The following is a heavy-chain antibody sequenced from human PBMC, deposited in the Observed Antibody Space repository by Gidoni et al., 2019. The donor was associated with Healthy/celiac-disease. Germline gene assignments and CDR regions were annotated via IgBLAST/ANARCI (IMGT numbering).Heavy chain of an antibody. V-gene: IGHV1-69*01. CDR1: GGTFSSYA. CDR2: ISPIFDTA. CDR3: ARDDYGGNSVGGYFDY. J-gene: IGHJ4*02. Sequence: QVQLVQSGAEVKKPGSSVKVSCKASGGTFSSYAISWVRQAPGQGLEWMGGISPIFDTANYAQKFQGRVTITADESTSTAYMELSSLRSEDKAVYYCARDDYGGNSVGGYFDYWGQGTLVTVSS. D-gene: IGHD4-17*01.